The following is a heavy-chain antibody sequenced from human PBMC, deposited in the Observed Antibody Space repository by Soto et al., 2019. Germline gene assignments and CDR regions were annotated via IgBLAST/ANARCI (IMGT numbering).Heavy chain of an antibody. Sequence: PGESLKISCKGSGYSFTSYWIGWVRQMPGKGLEWMGIIYPGDSDTRYSPSFQGQVTISADKSISTAYLQWSSLKASDTAMYYCARGNYDILTEGYYFDYWGQGTLVTVSS. V-gene: IGHV5-51*01. CDR3: ARGNYDILTEGYYFDY. D-gene: IGHD3-9*01. CDR1: GYSFTSYW. CDR2: IYPGDSDT. J-gene: IGHJ4*02.